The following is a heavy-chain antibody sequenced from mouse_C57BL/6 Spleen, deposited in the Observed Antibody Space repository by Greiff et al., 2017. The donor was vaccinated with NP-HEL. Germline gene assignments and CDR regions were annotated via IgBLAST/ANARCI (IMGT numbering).Heavy chain of an antibody. D-gene: IGHD1-1*01. CDR1: GYTFTDYY. Sequence: VQLQQSGAELVRPGASVKLSCKASGYTFTDYYINWVKQRPGQGLEWIARIYPGSGNTYYNEKFKGKATLTAEKSSSTAYMQLSSLTSEDSAVYFCAREAVVEYFDVWGTGTTVTVSS. V-gene: IGHV1-76*01. CDR2: IYPGSGNT. CDR3: AREAVVEYFDV. J-gene: IGHJ1*03.